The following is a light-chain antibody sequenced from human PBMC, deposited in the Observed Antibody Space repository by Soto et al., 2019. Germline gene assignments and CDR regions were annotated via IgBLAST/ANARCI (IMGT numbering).Light chain of an antibody. CDR1: PSVSSSY. J-gene: IGKJ2*01. Sequence: ELVLPQSPGPLSLSPGERATLSCRASPSVSSSYLAWYQQKPGQAPRLLIYGASSRGTGIPDRFSGSGSGTDFTLTISRLVPEDFEVYYCQQWDTFGQGTKLESK. V-gene: IGKV3-20*01. CDR2: GAS. CDR3: QQWDT.